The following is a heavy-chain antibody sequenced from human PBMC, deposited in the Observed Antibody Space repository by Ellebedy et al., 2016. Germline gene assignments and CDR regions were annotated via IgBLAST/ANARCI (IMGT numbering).Heavy chain of an antibody. Sequence: GGSLRLXXAASESIFSDSAMHWLRQAPGKGLESVAVISYDGSNKYYADSVKGRFTISRDNSKNTLYLQMNSVRAEDTAVYYCAKDLVSYGSGTRTRWFDPWGQGTLVTVSS. J-gene: IGHJ5*02. CDR2: ISYDGSNK. D-gene: IGHD3-10*01. V-gene: IGHV3-30-3*01. CDR1: ESIFSDSA. CDR3: AKDLVSYGSGTRTRWFDP.